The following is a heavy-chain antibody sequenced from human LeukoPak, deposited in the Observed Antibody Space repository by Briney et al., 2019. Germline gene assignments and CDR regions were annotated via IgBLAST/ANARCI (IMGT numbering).Heavy chain of an antibody. CDR3: ARVGTTVTEGPRYYYYGMDV. D-gene: IGHD4-11*01. CDR2: ISSSSSYI. V-gene: IGHV3-21*01. J-gene: IGHJ6*02. CDR1: GFTFSSYS. Sequence: GGSLRLSCAASGFTFSSYSMNWVRQAPGKGLEWVSSISSSSSYIYYADSVKGRFTISRDNAKNSLYLQMNSLRAEDTAVYYCARVGTTVTEGPRYYYYGMDVWGQGTTVTVSS.